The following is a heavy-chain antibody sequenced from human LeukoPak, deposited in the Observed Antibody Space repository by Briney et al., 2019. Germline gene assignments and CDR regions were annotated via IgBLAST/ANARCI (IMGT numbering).Heavy chain of an antibody. CDR2: IIPILGIA. D-gene: IGHD6-19*01. CDR3: ARDSVAGTGGDWFDP. V-gene: IGHV1-69*04. CDR1: GGTFSSYA. J-gene: IGHJ5*02. Sequence: ASVKVSCKASGGTFSSYAISWVRQAPGQGLEWMGRIIPILGIANYAQKFQGRVTITADKSTSTAYMELSSLRSEDTAVYYCARDSVAGTGGDWFDPWGQGTLVTVSS.